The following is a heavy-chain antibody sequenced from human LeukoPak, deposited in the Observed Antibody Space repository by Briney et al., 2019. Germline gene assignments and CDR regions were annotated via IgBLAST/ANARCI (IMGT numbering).Heavy chain of an antibody. V-gene: IGHV3-11*01. J-gene: IGHJ4*02. CDR3: AREGVYYYDSSGQPNY. CDR2: ISSSGSTI. D-gene: IGHD3-22*01. Sequence: GGSLRLSCAASGFTFSDYYMSWIRQAPGKGLEWVSYISSSGSTIYYADSVKGRFTISRDNAKNSPYLQMNSLRAEDTAVYYCAREGVYYYDSSGQPNYWGQGTLVTVSS. CDR1: GFTFSDYY.